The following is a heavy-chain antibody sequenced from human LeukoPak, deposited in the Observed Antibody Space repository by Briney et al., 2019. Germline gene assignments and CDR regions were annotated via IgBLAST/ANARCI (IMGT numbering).Heavy chain of an antibody. J-gene: IGHJ2*01. Sequence: PSETLSLTCAVSGGSISSSNWWSWVRQPPGKGLEWIGEIYHSGSTNYNPSLKSRVTISVDTSKNQFSLKLSSVTAADTAVYYCARITYYYDSSGYRWYFDLWGRGTLVTVSS. CDR3: ARITYYYDSSGYRWYFDL. V-gene: IGHV4-4*02. D-gene: IGHD3-22*01. CDR1: GGSISSSNW. CDR2: IYHSGST.